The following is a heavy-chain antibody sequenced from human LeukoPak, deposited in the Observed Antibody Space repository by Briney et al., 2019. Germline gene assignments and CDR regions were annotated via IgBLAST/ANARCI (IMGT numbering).Heavy chain of an antibody. CDR2: MNPNSGNT. V-gene: IGHV1-8*01. J-gene: IGHJ6*02. D-gene: IGHD3-10*01. CDR3: ARGITMVRGVILRRTPTYGMDV. Sequence: ASVKVSCKASGYTFTSYDINWVRQATGQGLEWMGWMNPNSGNTGYAQKFQGRVTMTRNSSISTAYMELSSLRSEDTAVYYCARGITMVRGVILRRTPTYGMDVWGQGTTVTVSS. CDR1: GYTFTSYD.